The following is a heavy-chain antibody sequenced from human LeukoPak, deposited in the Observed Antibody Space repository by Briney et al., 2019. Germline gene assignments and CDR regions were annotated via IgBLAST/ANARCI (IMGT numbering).Heavy chain of an antibody. CDR1: GFTFSNYA. V-gene: IGHV3-23*01. D-gene: IGHD1-26*01. Sequence: GGSLRLSCAASGFTFSNYAMTWVRQAPGKGLEWVSGISAGAAGTYYADSVKGRFTISRDNSNNTLHLQMNSLRAEDTAVYYCAKSVGATKGGSDYWGQGTLVTVSS. CDR2: ISAGAAGT. J-gene: IGHJ4*02. CDR3: AKSVGATKGGSDY.